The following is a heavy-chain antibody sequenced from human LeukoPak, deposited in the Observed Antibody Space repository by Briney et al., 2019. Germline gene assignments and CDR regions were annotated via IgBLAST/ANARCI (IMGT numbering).Heavy chain of an antibody. J-gene: IGHJ4*02. D-gene: IGHD4-23*01. CDR2: IARDGSST. V-gene: IGHV3-74*01. CDR3: ARGRPHGNDY. Sequence: GSLRLSCAASGFTFSSYWMNWVRQAPGKGLVWVSRIARDGSSTTYADSVKGRFSISRDNAKNTLYLQMNSLRVEDTAVYYCARGRPHGNDYWGQGTLVTVSS. CDR1: GFTFSSYW.